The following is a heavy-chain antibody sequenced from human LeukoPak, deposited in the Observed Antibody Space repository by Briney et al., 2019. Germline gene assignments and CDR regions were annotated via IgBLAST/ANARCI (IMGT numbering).Heavy chain of an antibody. V-gene: IGHV4-59*08. CDR1: GGSISSYY. Sequence: PSETLSLTCTVSGGSISSYYWSWIRQPPGKGLEWIGYIYYSGSTNYNPSLKSRVTISVDTSKNQFSLKLSSVTAADTAVYYCARLPYYDILTGYYDPDYWGQGTLVTVSS. CDR3: ARLPYYDILTGYYDPDY. D-gene: IGHD3-9*01. CDR2: IYYSGST. J-gene: IGHJ4*02.